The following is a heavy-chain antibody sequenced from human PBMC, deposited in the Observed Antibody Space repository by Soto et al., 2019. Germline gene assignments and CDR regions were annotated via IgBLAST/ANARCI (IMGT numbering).Heavy chain of an antibody. CDR3: ASSNRLGYCSSTSCYSVDY. J-gene: IGHJ4*02. V-gene: IGHV1-69*06. CDR1: GGTFNSYA. Sequence: SVKVSCKASGGTFNSYAISWVRQAPGLGLEWMGGIIPLFGTTNYAQKFQGRVTITADKSTSTAYMELSSLRSEDTAVYCCASSNRLGYCSSTSCYSVDYWGQGTLVTVSS. D-gene: IGHD2-2*02. CDR2: IIPLFGTT.